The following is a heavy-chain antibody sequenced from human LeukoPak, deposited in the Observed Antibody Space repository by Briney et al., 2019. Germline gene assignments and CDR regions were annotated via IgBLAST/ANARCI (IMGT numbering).Heavy chain of an antibody. CDR2: INPNSGGT. CDR3: ARGYSYGDFDY. J-gene: IGHJ4*02. V-gene: IGHV1-2*02. Sequence: GSVKVSCKASRYTFTRYYMHWVRQAPGQGLEWMGWINPNSGGTNYAQKCQGRITMTRDTSISTAYMELRRLRSDDTAVYYCARGYSYGDFDYWGQGTLVTVSS. D-gene: IGHD5-18*01. CDR1: RYTFTRYY.